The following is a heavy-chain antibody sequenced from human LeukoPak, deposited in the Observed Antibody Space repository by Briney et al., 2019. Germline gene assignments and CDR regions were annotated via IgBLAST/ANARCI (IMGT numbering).Heavy chain of an antibody. D-gene: IGHD5-18*01. Sequence: GGSLRLSCAASGFTFSNYWMSWVRQAPGKGLEWVANIKQDGSEKYYVDSVKGRFTISRDNAKDSLYLQMNSLRAEDTAVYYCARGGSVDTASDGDYWGQGTLVTVSS. CDR3: ARGGSVDTASDGDY. J-gene: IGHJ4*02. CDR2: IKQDGSEK. CDR1: GFTFSNYW. V-gene: IGHV3-7*01.